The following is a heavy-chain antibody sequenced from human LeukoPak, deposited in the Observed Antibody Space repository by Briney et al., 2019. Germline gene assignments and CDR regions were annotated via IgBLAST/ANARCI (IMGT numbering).Heavy chain of an antibody. J-gene: IGHJ2*01. CDR1: GFTFSSYA. D-gene: IGHD7-27*01. CDR2: ISYDGSNK. V-gene: IGHV3-30-3*01. CDR3: ANPWGPGWYFDL. Sequence: GGSLRLSCAASGFTFSSYAMHWVRQAPGKGLEWVAVISYDGSNKYYADSVKGRFTISRDNSKNTLYLQVNGLRAGDTALYYCANPWGPGWYFDLWGRGTLVTVSS.